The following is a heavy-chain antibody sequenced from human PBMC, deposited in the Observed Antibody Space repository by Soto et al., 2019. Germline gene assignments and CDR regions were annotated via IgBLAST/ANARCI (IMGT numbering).Heavy chain of an antibody. D-gene: IGHD3-3*01. CDR1: GGSISSGDYY. V-gene: IGHV4-30-4*01. J-gene: IGHJ3*02. CDR2: IYYSGST. CDR3: ARDGYDFLSGRAAFDI. Sequence: QVQLQESGPGLVKPSQTLSLTCTVSGGSISSGDYYWSWIRQPPGKGLEWIGYIYYSGSTYYNPSLKSRVTIAVDTSKNQFSLKLSAVTAADTAGYYGARDGYDFLSGRAAFDIWGQGTMVTVSS.